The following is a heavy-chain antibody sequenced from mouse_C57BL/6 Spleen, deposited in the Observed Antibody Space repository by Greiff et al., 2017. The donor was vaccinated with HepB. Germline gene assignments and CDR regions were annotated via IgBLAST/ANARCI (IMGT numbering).Heavy chain of an antibody. D-gene: IGHD1-1*01. CDR2: IGPGSGST. CDR1: GYTFTDYY. V-gene: IGHV1-77*01. J-gene: IGHJ1*03. Sequence: VKLQESGAELVKPGASVKISCKASGYTFTDYYINWVKQRPGQGLEWIGKIGPGSGSTYYNEKFKGKATLTADKSSSTAYMQLSSLTSEDSAVYFCARSGDYYGSRNWYFDVWGTGTTVTVSS. CDR3: ARSGDYYGSRNWYFDV.